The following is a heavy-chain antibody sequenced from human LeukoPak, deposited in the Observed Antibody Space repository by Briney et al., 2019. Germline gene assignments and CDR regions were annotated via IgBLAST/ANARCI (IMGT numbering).Heavy chain of an antibody. V-gene: IGHV4-30-4*08. J-gene: IGHJ5*02. D-gene: IGHD6-13*01. CDR1: GGSISSSSYY. CDR3: ARARQGYSSSWYGWFDP. CDR2: IYYSGST. Sequence: SETLSLTCTVSGGSISSSSYYWGWIRQPPGKGLEWIGYIYYSGSTYYNPSLKSRVTISVDTSKNQFSLKLSSVTAADTAVYYCARARQGYSSSWYGWFDPWGQGTLVTVSS.